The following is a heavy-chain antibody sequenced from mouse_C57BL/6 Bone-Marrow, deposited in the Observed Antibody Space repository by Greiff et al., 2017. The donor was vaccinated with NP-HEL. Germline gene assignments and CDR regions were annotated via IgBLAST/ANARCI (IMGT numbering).Heavy chain of an antibody. CDR3: VVYYYGSSPFDY. D-gene: IGHD1-1*01. V-gene: IGHV1-81*01. CDR2: IYPRSGNT. Sequence: QVHVKQSGAELARPGASVKLSCKASGYTFTSYGISWVKQRTGQGLEWIGEIYPRSGNTYYNEKFKGKATLTADKSSSTAYMELRSLTSEDSAVYFCVVYYYGSSPFDYWGQGTTLTVSS. CDR1: GYTFTSYG. J-gene: IGHJ2*01.